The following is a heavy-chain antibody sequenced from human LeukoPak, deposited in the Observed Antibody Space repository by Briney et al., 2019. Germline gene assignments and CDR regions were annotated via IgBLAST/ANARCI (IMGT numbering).Heavy chain of an antibody. CDR3: ARGGSGTYLSHLRFDY. D-gene: IGHD3-10*01. CDR2: IYYSGST. V-gene: IGHV4-59*01. CDR1: GGSISSYY. J-gene: IGHJ4*02. Sequence: SETLSLTCTVSGGSISSYYWSWIRQPPGKGLEWIGYIYYSGSTNYNPSLKSRATISVDTSKNQISLKLSSVTAADTAVYYCARGGSGTYLSHLRFDYWGQGTLVTVSS.